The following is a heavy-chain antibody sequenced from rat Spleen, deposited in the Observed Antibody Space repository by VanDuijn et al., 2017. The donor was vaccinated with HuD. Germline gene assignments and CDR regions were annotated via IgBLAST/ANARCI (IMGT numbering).Heavy chain of an antibody. CDR3: TTLSLF. J-gene: IGHJ1*01. Sequence: EVQLVESDGGLVQPGRSLELSCTASGFTFSDYYMAWVRQAPTKGLEWLATISYDGSNAYYRDSVKGRFIISRDNAKTTLYLQMDSLRSEDTATYYCTTLSLFWGPGTMVTVSS. CDR2: ISYDGSNA. V-gene: IGHV5-29*01. CDR1: GFTFSDYY.